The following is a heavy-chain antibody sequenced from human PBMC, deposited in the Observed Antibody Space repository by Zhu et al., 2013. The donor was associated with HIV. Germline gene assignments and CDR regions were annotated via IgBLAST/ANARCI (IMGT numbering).Heavy chain of an antibody. CDR2: INAGNGNT. J-gene: IGHJ1*01. Sequence: QVQLVQSGAEVKKPGASVKVSCKASGYTFTTYAMHWVRQAPGQRLEWMGWINAGNGNTKYSQKFQVRVTITRDTSATTAWMELSSLRSEDTAVYYCARFLVVPGNXVASLQHVGPGPPVVTVSS. D-gene: IGHD2-2*01. CDR1: GYTFTTYA. V-gene: IGHV1-3*01. CDR3: ARFLVVPGNXVASLQH.